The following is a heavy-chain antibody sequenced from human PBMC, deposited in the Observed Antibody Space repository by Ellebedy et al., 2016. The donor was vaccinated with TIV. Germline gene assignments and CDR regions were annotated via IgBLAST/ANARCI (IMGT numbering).Heavy chain of an antibody. V-gene: IGHV3-7*01. CDR1: GFTFSGYW. Sequence: GESLKISCVASGFTFSGYWMSWVRQAPGKGLEWVAHINPDGSEEYCVDSVRDRFTISRDNAKNSLYLQMNSLRVEDTAVYSCARIQRSGPEENWGQGTLVTVSS. CDR2: INPDGSEE. D-gene: IGHD1-14*01. CDR3: ARIQRSGPEEN. J-gene: IGHJ4*02.